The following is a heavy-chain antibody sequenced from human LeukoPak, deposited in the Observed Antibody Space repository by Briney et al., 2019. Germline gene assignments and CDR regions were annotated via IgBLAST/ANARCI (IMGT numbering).Heavy chain of an antibody. CDR2: IRYDGSNK. CDR3: AKDMVRGLNWFDP. V-gene: IGHV3-30*02. D-gene: IGHD3-10*01. Sequence: GGSLRLSCAASGFSFSSYGMHWVRQAPGKGLEWVAFIRYDGSNKDYADSVKGRFTISRDNSKNTLYLQMNSLRAEDTAVYYCAKDMVRGLNWFDPWGQGTLVTVSS. CDR1: GFSFSSYG. J-gene: IGHJ5*02.